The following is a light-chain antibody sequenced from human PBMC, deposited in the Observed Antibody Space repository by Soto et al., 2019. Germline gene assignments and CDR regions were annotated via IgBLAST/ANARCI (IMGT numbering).Light chain of an antibody. CDR2: DAS. V-gene: IGKV1-5*01. CDR1: QSISSW. CDR3: QQYNSYSWT. Sequence: DIQMTQSSSTLSAFLGDRVTITCRASQSISSWLACYQQKQGKAPKLLIYDASSLESGVPSRFSVSVSGTEVPLTISGLKKDDGATYDGQQYNSYSWTFGQVTKVDNK. J-gene: IGKJ1*01.